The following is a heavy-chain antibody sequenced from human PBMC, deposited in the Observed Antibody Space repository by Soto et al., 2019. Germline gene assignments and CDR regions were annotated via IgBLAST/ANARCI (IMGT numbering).Heavy chain of an antibody. CDR2: IKQDGSEK. Sequence: GGSLRLSCAASGFTFSSNWMSWVGQAPGKGLEGVANIKQDGSEKYYVDSVKGRFTISRDNAKNSLYLQMNSLRAEDTAVYYCGVSVAGTTFDYWGQGTLVAVSS. V-gene: IGHV3-7*01. J-gene: IGHJ4*02. CDR1: GFTFSSNW. CDR3: GVSVAGTTFDY. D-gene: IGHD6-19*01.